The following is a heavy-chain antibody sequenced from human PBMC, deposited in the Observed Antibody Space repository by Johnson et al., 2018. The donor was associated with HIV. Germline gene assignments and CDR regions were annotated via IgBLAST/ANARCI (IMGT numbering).Heavy chain of an antibody. CDR2: INSDGSST. J-gene: IGHJ3*02. Sequence: EVQLVESGGDLVQPVGSLRLSCVGSGFTFSTNWMHWVRQAPGKGLVWVSRINSDGSSTSYADSVKGRFTISRDNAKNTLYLQMDSLCAEDSAVYYCAGVHWFPDDVFNIWGQGTMGTVSS. CDR3: AGVHWFPDDVFNI. D-gene: IGHD3-10*01. CDR1: GFTFSTNW. V-gene: IGHV3-74*01.